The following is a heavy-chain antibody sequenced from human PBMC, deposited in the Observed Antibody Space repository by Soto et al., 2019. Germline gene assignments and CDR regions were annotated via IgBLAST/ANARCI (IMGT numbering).Heavy chain of an antibody. CDR3: ARLGGDGYNFDY. D-gene: IGHD5-12*01. V-gene: IGHV4-39*01. Sequence: QLQLQESGPGLVKPSETLSLTCTVSGGSISSSSYYWGWIRQPPGKGLEWIGSIYYSGSTYYNPSLKSRVTISVDTSKNQFSLKLSSVTAADTAVYYCARLGGDGYNFDYWGQGTLVTVSS. J-gene: IGHJ4*02. CDR1: GGSISSSSYY. CDR2: IYYSGST.